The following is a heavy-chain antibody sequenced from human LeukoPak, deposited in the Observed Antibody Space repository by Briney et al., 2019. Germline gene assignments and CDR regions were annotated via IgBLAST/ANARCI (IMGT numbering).Heavy chain of an antibody. J-gene: IGHJ5*02. CDR2: ISWNSGSI. D-gene: IGHD2-2*01. Sequence: GRSLRLSCAASGFTFDDYAVHWVRQAPGKGLEWVSGISWNSGSIGYADSVKGRFTISRDNAKNSLYLQMNSLRAGDTALYYCAKGRDKYQLLSKNWFDPWGQGTLVTVSS. V-gene: IGHV3-9*01. CDR3: AKGRDKYQLLSKNWFDP. CDR1: GFTFDDYA.